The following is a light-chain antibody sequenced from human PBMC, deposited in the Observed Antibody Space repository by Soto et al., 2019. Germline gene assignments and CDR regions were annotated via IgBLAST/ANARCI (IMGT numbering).Light chain of an antibody. Sequence: EIVLTQSPGTLSLSPGERATLSCRASQSVSSSYLAWYQQKPGQAPRLLIYGASSRATGIPVRFSGSGSGTDVTLTISRLEPEDFAVYYCQQYGSSLGVTFGPGTKVDIK. CDR3: QQYGSSLGVT. V-gene: IGKV3-20*01. J-gene: IGKJ3*01. CDR2: GAS. CDR1: QSVSSSY.